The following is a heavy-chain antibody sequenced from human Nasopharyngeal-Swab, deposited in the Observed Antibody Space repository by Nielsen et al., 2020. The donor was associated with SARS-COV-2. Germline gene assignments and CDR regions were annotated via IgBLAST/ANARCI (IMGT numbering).Heavy chain of an antibody. V-gene: IGHV3-64*02. CDR2: VSGDGVTT. D-gene: IGHD2-8*02. J-gene: IGHJ4*02. Sequence: VRQMPGKGLEYLSAVSGDGVTTHYADSLKGGFTISRDNSKNTVYLQLGSLTAEDMAVYFCARGTPGIPGVDYWGQGTLVTVSS. CDR3: ARGTPGIPGVDY.